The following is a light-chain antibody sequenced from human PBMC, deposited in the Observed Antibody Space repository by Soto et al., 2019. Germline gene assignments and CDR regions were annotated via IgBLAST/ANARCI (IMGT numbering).Light chain of an antibody. Sequence: EVLMTQSPATLSVSPGERVTLSCRASQSININLAWYQQKPGQAPRVLIYGASSRASGIPDRFSGRGSGTDFTLTISRLEHDDFAFYYCQQYQNWPPLTFGGGTRVEIK. CDR3: QQYQNWPPLT. J-gene: IGKJ4*01. CDR1: QSININ. CDR2: GAS. V-gene: IGKV3D-15*01.